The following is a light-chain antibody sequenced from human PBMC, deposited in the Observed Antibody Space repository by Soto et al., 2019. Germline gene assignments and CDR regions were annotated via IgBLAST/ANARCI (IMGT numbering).Light chain of an antibody. CDR2: GAS. J-gene: IGKJ1*01. Sequence: EIVMTQSPATLSVSPGERATLSCMASQSVSSKLAWYQQKPGQAPRVLIHGASTRATGIPARFSGSGSGTEFTLTISSRQSEDFAVYYCQHYNDWPPTWTFGQGSRVEIK. CDR3: QHYNDWPPTWT. CDR1: QSVSSK. V-gene: IGKV3-15*01.